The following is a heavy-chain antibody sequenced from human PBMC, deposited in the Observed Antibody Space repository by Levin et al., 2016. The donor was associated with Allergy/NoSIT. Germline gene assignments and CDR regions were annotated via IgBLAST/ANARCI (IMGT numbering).Heavy chain of an antibody. CDR2: ISSGGDRT. Sequence: WIRQPPGKGLEWVSSISSGGDRTNYADSVKGRYTISRDNSKNTLYLQMNSLRAEDTAVYFCAKKYDSYASWYYFDYWGQGTLVTVSS. V-gene: IGHV3-23*01. J-gene: IGHJ4*02. D-gene: IGHD3-16*01. CDR3: AKKYDSYASWYYFDY.